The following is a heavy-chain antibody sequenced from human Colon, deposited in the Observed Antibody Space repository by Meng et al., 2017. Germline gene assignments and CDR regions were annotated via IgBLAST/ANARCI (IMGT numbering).Heavy chain of an antibody. CDR3: ARERFGESPDY. J-gene: IGHJ4*02. Sequence: VQLVPAVAEVVTPGASVKVSCKASGYTFRDYHMQWVRQAPGQGLEWMGINNPSGCRTRYALTFEGRVTMSRDTSTSTVYVDLSSLNSDDTAVYYCARERFGESPDYWGQGTLVTVSS. CDR2: NNPSGCRT. CDR1: GYTFRDYH. V-gene: IGHV1-46*01. D-gene: IGHD3-16*01.